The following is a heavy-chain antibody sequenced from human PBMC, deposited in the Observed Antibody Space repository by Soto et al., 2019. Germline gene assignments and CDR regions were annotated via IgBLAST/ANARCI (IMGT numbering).Heavy chain of an antibody. V-gene: IGHV3-7*03. CDR1: VFMFGSYW. J-gene: IGHJ4*02. D-gene: IGHD4-17*01. CDR2: IKRDGSEK. Sequence: TWWSLRLSCTASVFMFGSYWMTWVRHVPGKGLQWVANIKRDGSEKYYVDFVKGRFTISRDNADNSVFLDMNNLRVDDTATYYCARVRATDYEIDYWGQGALVTVSS. CDR3: ARVRATDYEIDY.